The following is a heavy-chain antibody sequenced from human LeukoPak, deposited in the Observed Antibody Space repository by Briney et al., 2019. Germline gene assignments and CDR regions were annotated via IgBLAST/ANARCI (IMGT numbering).Heavy chain of an antibody. D-gene: IGHD1-26*01. CDR3: ARAVVGATYYFDY. J-gene: IGHJ4*02. V-gene: IGHV3-21*01. CDR2: ISSSSSYI. Sequence: GGSLRLSCAASGITFNSYTMNWVRQAPGKGLEWVSSISSSSSYIYYAASVKGRFTISRDNAKNSLYLQMNRLRAEDTAVYYCARAVVGATYYFDYWGQGTLVTVSS. CDR1: GITFNSYT.